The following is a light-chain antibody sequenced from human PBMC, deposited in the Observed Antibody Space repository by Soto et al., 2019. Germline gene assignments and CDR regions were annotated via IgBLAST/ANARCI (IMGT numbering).Light chain of an antibody. CDR2: EGN. J-gene: IGLJ1*01. Sequence: QSVLTQPASVSGAPVQSITIFCTGTSSEVGSYNLVSWYQQRPGQAPKLIIYEGNKRPSGVSNRSSASKSANTASLTISGLQAEDEADYYCCSYAGSSTVYVFGTGAKVTVL. CDR1: SSEVGSYNL. V-gene: IGLV2-23*01. CDR3: CSYAGSSTVYV.